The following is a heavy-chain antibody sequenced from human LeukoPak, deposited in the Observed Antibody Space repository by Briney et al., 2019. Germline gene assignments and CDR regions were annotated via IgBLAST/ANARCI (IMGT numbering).Heavy chain of an antibody. J-gene: IGHJ4*02. CDR1: GFTFSSYG. Sequence: GGSLRLSCAASGFTFSSYGMHWVRQAPGKGLEWVSSISSSSSYIYYADSVKGRFTISRDNAKNSLYLQMNSLRAEDTAVYYCARDYGSGSYYFWSWGQGTLVTVSS. CDR2: ISSSSSYI. D-gene: IGHD3-10*01. V-gene: IGHV3-21*01. CDR3: ARDYGSGSYYFWS.